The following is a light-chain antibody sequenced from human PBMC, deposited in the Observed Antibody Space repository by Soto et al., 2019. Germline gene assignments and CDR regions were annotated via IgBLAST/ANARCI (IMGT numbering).Light chain of an antibody. CDR3: QQRHMWPIT. J-gene: IGKJ5*01. CDR1: QSFRGL. CDR2: DAY. V-gene: IGKV3-11*01. Sequence: VFTPSPVTPSLSPGGRATLSCRASQSFRGLLAWYQQKPGQAPRLLIYDAYNRATGIPPRFSGSGSGTDFTLTISSLEPEDSAVYYCQQRHMWPITFGQGTRLEIK.